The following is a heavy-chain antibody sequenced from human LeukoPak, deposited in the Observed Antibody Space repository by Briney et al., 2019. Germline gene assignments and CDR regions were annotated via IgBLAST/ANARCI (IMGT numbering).Heavy chain of an antibody. J-gene: IGHJ4*02. CDR1: GFTFDDYG. Sequence: GGPLRLSCAASGFTFDDYGMSWVRQAPGKGLEWVSGINWNGGSTGYADSVKGRFTISRDNAKNSLYLQMNSLRAEDTALYYCARALGYCSSTSCPFDYWGQGTLVTVSS. CDR3: ARALGYCSSTSCPFDY. V-gene: IGHV3-20*04. CDR2: INWNGGST. D-gene: IGHD2-2*01.